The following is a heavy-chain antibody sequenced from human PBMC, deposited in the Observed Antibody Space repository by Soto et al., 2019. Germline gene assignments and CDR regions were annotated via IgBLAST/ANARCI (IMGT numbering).Heavy chain of an antibody. CDR1: GGSISSSNW. D-gene: IGHD2-2*01. CDR3: AREGGYCSSTSCSYYYYYGMDV. J-gene: IGHJ6*02. V-gene: IGHV4-4*02. CDR2: IYHSGST. Sequence: SETLSLTCAVSGGSISSSNWWSWVRQPPGKGLEWIGEIYHSGSTNYNPSLKSRVTISVDKSKNQFSLKLSSVTAADTAVYYCAREGGYCSSTSCSYYYYYGMDVWGQGTTVTVSS.